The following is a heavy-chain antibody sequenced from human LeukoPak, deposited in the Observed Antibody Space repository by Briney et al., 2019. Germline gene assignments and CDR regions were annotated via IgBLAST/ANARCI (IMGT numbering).Heavy chain of an antibody. J-gene: IGHJ4*02. CDR2: IIPIFGTA. CDR1: GGTFSTYA. D-gene: IGHD6-6*01. Sequence: EASVKVSCKASGGTFSTYAISWGRQAPGQGLEWMGGIIPIFGTANYAQKFQGRVTITTDESTSTAYMELSSLRSEDTAVYYCARGDSSSAYYFDYWGQGTLVTVSS. V-gene: IGHV1-69*05. CDR3: ARGDSSSAYYFDY.